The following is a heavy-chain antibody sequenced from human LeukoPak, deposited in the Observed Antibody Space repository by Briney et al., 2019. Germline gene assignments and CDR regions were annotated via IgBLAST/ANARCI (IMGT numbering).Heavy chain of an antibody. D-gene: IGHD3-3*01. Sequence: GGSLRLSCAASGFIVSSNNMNWVRQAPGRGLEWASVIYTGGNTYYADSVKGRFTISRDNSKNTLYLQMNSLRAEDTAVYYCAKGLSYSKYYDFWSGSGTFDYWGQGTLVTVSS. CDR2: IYTGGNT. CDR3: AKGLSYSKYYDFWSGSGTFDY. J-gene: IGHJ4*02. V-gene: IGHV3-53*01. CDR1: GFIVSSNN.